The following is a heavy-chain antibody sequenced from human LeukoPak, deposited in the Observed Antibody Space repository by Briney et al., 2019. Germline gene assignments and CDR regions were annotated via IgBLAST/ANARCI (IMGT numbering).Heavy chain of an antibody. CDR1: GFTFSSYW. CDR2: INSDGSST. Sequence: QPGGSLRLSCAASGFTFSSYWMPWVRQAPGKGLVWVSRINSDGSSTSYADSVKGRFTISRDNAKNTLYLQMNSLRAEDTAVYYCARDMMATLAADYWGQGTLVTVSS. CDR3: ARDMMATLAADY. D-gene: IGHD5-12*01. J-gene: IGHJ4*02. V-gene: IGHV3-74*01.